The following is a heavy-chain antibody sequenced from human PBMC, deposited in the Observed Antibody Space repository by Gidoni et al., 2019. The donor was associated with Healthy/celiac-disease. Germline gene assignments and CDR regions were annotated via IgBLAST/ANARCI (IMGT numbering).Heavy chain of an antibody. CDR1: GFTFDDYA. J-gene: IGHJ3*02. CDR2: ISWNSGSI. V-gene: IGHV3-9*01. Sequence: EVQLVESGGGLVQPGRSLRLSCAASGFTFDDYAMHWVRQAPGKGLEGVAGISWNSGSIGYADSVKGRFTISRDNAKNSLYLQMNSLRAEDTALYYSAKDRGELGKGAFDIWGQGTMVTVSS. D-gene: IGHD7-27*01. CDR3: AKDRGELGKGAFDI.